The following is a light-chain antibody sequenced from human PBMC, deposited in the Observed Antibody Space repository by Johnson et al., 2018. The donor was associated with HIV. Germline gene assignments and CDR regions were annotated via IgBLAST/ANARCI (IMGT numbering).Light chain of an antibody. J-gene: IGLJ1*01. CDR1: KSNIGNNY. CDR2: ENN. Sequence: QSVLTQPHSVSAAPGQKVTISCSGTKSNIGNNYVSWYQQFPGTAPKLLIYENNKRSSGIPDRFSGSKSGTSATLGITGLQTGDEADYYCGTWDSSLSGGVFGSGTKVTVL. CDR3: GTWDSSLSGGV. V-gene: IGLV1-51*02.